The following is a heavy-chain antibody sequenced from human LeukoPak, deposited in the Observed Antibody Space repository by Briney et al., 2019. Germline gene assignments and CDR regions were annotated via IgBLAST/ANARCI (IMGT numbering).Heavy chain of an antibody. J-gene: IGHJ1*01. D-gene: IGHD3-22*01. V-gene: IGHV3-21*01. Sequence: GRSLRLSCAASGFTFSSYSMNWVRQAPGKGLEWVSSISSSSSYIYYADSVKGRFTISRDNAKNSLYLQMNSLRAEDTAVYYCAKRVDSRAPFQHWGQGTLVTVSS. CDR1: GFTFSSYS. CDR3: AKRVDSRAPFQH. CDR2: ISSSSSYI.